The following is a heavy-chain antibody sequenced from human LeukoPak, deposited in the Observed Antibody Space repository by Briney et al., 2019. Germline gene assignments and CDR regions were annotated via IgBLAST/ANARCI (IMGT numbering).Heavy chain of an antibody. D-gene: IGHD6-13*01. J-gene: IGHJ4*02. V-gene: IGHV3-13*01. CDR1: GFTFSSYD. CDR2: IGTAGDT. Sequence: QTGGSLRLSCAASGFTFSSYDMHWVRQATGKGLEWVSTIGTAGDTYYPGSVKGRFTISRENAKNSLYLQMNSLRAGDTAVYYCARGAATGYYFDYWGQGTLVTVSS. CDR3: ARGAATGYYFDY.